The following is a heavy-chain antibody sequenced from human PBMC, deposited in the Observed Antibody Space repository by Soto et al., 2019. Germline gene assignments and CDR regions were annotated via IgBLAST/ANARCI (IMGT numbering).Heavy chain of an antibody. CDR3: ARLGADRAPELMYYDY. CDR2: IYHSGST. Sequence: QVQLQESGPGLVKPSGTLSFTCAVSGGSISSSNWWSWVRQHPGKGLEWIGEIYHSGSTNYNPSLKSRVTILVDKSKNQFSLKLSSVTAADTAVYYCARLGADRAPELMYYDYWGQGTLVTVS. V-gene: IGHV4-4*02. J-gene: IGHJ4*02. D-gene: IGHD1-26*01. CDR1: GGSISSSNW.